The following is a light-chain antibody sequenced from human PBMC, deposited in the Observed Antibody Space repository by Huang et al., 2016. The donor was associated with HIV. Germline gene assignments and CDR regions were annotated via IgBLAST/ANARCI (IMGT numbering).Light chain of an antibody. CDR1: QSLLHSNGYNY. CDR2: LGS. J-gene: IGKJ3*01. CDR3: MQALQTPT. Sequence: DIVMTQSPLSLPVTPGEPASISCRSSQSLLHSNGYNYLDWYLQKPGQHPQLLIYLGSNRASGVPDRFSGSGSGTNFTLKISRVEAEDVGVYYCMQALQTPTFGPGTKVDIK. V-gene: IGKV2-28*01.